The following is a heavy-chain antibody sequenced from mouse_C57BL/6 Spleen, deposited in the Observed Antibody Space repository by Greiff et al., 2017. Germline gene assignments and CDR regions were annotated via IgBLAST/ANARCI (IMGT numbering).Heavy chain of an antibody. CDR2: ISDGGSYT. CDR3: AREGYGNYSYYFDY. J-gene: IGHJ2*01. Sequence: EVKVVESGGGLVKPGGSLKLSCAASGFTFSSYAMSWVRQTPEKRLEWVATISDGGSYTYYPDNVKGRFTISRDNAKNNLYLQMSHLKSEDTAMYYCAREGYGNYSYYFDYWGQGTTLTVSS. D-gene: IGHD2-1*01. V-gene: IGHV5-4*01. CDR1: GFTFSSYA.